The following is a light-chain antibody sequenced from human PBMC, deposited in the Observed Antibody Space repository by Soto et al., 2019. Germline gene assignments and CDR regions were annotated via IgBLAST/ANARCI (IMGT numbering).Light chain of an antibody. Sequence: VMLTQSPATLSVSPGERATLSCRASQSVSSNLAWYQQKPGQAPRLLIYDASSRATGIPDRFSGGGSGTDFTLTISRLEPEDFAVYYCQQFSSYPLTFGGGTKVAIK. J-gene: IGKJ4*01. CDR3: QQFSSYPLT. CDR2: DAS. CDR1: QSVSSN. V-gene: IGKV3-20*01.